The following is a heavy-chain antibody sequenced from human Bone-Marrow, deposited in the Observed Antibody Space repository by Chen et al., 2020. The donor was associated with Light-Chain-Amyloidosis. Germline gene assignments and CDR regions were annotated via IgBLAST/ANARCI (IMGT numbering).Heavy chain of an antibody. V-gene: IGHV3-21*02. CDR1: GSTFGSHS. CDR3: VREVYDYNYGASYYYYSMDV. Sequence: EVQLVESGGGLVKQGGSLRLPCAASGSTFGSHSLQWVSQAPGKGLEWVSSISTSSSYIHYADSMKGRFTISRDNAKNALFLQMNSLRAEDTAVYSCVREVYDYNYGASYYYYSMDVWGQGTTVTVSS. J-gene: IGHJ6*02. D-gene: IGHD5-18*01. CDR2: ISTSSSYI.